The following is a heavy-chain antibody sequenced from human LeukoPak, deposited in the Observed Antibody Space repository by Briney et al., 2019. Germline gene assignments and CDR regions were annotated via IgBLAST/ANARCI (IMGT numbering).Heavy chain of an antibody. V-gene: IGHV4-39*07. CDR1: GDSISSTNYY. J-gene: IGHJ5*02. D-gene: IGHD3-10*01. CDR2: IYYSGST. Sequence: SETLSLTCTVSGDSISSTNYYWGWIRQPPGKGLEWIGSIYYSGSTYYNPSLESRVTISVDTSKNQFSLKLSSVTAADTAVYYCARGGYYGLGNDFRFDPWGQGTLVTVSS. CDR3: ARGGYYGLGNDFRFDP.